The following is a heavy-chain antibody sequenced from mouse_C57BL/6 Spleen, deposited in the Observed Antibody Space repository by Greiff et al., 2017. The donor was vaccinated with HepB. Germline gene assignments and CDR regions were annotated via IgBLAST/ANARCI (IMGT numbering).Heavy chain of an antibody. J-gene: IGHJ4*01. V-gene: IGHV3-6*01. CDR2: ISYDGSN. Sequence: EVKLMESGPGLVKPSQSLSLTCSVTGYSITSGYYWNWIRQFPGNKLEWMGYISYDGSNNYNPSLKNRISITRDTSKNQFFLKLNSVTTEDTATYYCAAGAVAMDYWGQGTSVTVSS. CDR3: AAGAVAMDY. CDR1: GYSITSGYY.